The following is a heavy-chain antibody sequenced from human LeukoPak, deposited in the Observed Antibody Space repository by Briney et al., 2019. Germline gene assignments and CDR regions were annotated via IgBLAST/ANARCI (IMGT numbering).Heavy chain of an antibody. CDR2: ISSNGGST. CDR1: GFTFSSYA. V-gene: IGHV3-64*01. CDR3: ARDLRGSTAY. Sequence: GGSLRRSCAASGFTFSSYAMHWVRQAPGKGLEYVSSISSNGGSTNYANSVTGRFTISTDNSKNTLHLQMGSLRVEDMAVYYCARDLRGSTAYWGQGTLVTVSS. D-gene: IGHD1-26*01. J-gene: IGHJ4*02.